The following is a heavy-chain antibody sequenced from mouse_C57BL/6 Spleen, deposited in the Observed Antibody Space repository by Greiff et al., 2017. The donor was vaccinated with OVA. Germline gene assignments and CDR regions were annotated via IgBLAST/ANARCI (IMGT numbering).Heavy chain of an antibody. Sequence: QVHLQQPGAELVKPGASVKMSCKASGYTFTSYWITWVKQRPGQGLEWIGDIYPGSGSTNYNEKFKSKATLTVDTSSSTAYMQLSSLTSEDSAVYYCARPHSNYWYFDVWGTGTTVTVAS. J-gene: IGHJ1*03. D-gene: IGHD2-5*01. V-gene: IGHV1-55*01. CDR2: IYPGSGST. CDR1: GYTFTSYW. CDR3: ARPHSNYWYFDV.